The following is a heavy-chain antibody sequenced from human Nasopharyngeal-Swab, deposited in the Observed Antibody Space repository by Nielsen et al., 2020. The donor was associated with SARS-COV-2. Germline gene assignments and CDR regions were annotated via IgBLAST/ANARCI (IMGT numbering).Heavy chain of an antibody. V-gene: IGHV4-34*01. J-gene: IGHJ4*02. CDR1: GGSFSGYY. CDR2: INHSGST. D-gene: IGHD6-13*01. Sequence: SQTLSLTCAMYGGSFSGYYWSWIRQPPGKGLERIGEINHSGSTDYNPSHKSRVTISLDTSKNQFSLKLRSVTAADTAVYYCAEKGYTSSWYFYWGQGTLVTVSS. CDR3: AEKGYTSSWYFY.